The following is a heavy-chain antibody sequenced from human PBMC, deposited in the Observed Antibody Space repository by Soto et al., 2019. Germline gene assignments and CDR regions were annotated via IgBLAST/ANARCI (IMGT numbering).Heavy chain of an antibody. CDR1: GYTFTSYD. V-gene: IGHV1-8*01. CDR2: MNPNSGNT. J-gene: IGHJ6*02. Sequence: QVQLVQSGAEVKKPGASVKVSCKASGYTFTSYDINWARQATGQGLEWMGWMNPNSGNTGYSQKFQGRVNRTSNTSIRTVDMGLSSIRTKDTAEIYRARLPCADDYYYGMDGWGQGTTVTAS. CDR3: ARLPCADDYYYGMDG.